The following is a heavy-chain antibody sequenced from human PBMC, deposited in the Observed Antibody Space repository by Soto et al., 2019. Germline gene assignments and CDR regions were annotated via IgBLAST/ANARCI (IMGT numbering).Heavy chain of an antibody. Sequence: GSLELSFAASGFPFCLSAMAWVRPDPGKGLEWVSDIIDSGGSTYYADSVKGRFTISRDNSKSTLYLQMNSLRAEDTALYYCAKGRSYYYYSGVDVCGEGTTVTVSS. J-gene: IGHJ6*01. CDR3: AKGRSYYYYSGVDV. CDR2: IIDSGGST. CDR1: GFPFCLSA. V-gene: IGHV3-23*01.